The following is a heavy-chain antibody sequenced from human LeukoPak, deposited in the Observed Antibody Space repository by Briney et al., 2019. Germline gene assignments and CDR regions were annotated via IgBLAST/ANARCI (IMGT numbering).Heavy chain of an antibody. CDR3: ARCVDDYVWGSYRSRVYFDY. Sequence: SETLSLTCAVYGGSFSGYYWSWIRQPPGKGLEWIGEINHSGSTNYNPSLKSRVTISVDTSKNQFSLKLSSVTAADTAVYYCARCVDDYVWGSYRSRVYFDYWGQGTLVTVSS. CDR1: GGSFSGYY. V-gene: IGHV4-34*01. J-gene: IGHJ4*02. CDR2: INHSGST. D-gene: IGHD3-16*02.